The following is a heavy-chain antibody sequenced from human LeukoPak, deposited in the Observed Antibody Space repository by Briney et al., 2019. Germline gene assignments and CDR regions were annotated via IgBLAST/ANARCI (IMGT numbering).Heavy chain of an antibody. J-gene: IGHJ4*02. V-gene: IGHV4-59*08. CDR3: ARHRHGNNFGYDY. Sequence: SETLSLTCTVSGGSINSFYWGWIRQPPGKGLEWIGYVHYSGDTNYNPSLKSRATISVDTSKNQFSLNLNSVTAADTAVYYWARHRHGNNFGYDYWGQGTLVTVSS. D-gene: IGHD5-18*01. CDR2: VHYSGDT. CDR1: GGSINSFY.